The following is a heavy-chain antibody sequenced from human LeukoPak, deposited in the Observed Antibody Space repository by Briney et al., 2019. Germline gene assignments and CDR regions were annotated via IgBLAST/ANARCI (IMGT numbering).Heavy chain of an antibody. CDR1: GFTFSSYA. V-gene: IGHV3-23*01. Sequence: GGSLRLSCAASGFTFSSYAMSWVRQTPGKGLEWVSGISGSGSSTYYADSVKGRFTISRDKSKNTLYLQMSSLRADDTAVYYCAKDGRPNDVVVTVTLDYWGQGTLVTVSS. D-gene: IGHD2-21*02. CDR3: AKDGRPNDVVVTVTLDY. CDR2: ISGSGSST. J-gene: IGHJ4*02.